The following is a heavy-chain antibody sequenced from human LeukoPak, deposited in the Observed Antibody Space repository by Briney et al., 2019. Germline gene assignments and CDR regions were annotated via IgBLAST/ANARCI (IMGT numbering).Heavy chain of an antibody. Sequence: GASVKVSCKASGYTFTSYGISWVRQAPGQGLEWMGWISAYNRNTNYAQKFQGRVTMTTDTSTSTAYMELRSLRSDDTAVYYCARDLGSGIAEPFDHWGQGTLVTVSS. CDR3: ARDLGSGIAEPFDH. J-gene: IGHJ4*02. CDR1: GYTFTSYG. CDR2: ISAYNRNT. V-gene: IGHV1-18*01. D-gene: IGHD6-13*01.